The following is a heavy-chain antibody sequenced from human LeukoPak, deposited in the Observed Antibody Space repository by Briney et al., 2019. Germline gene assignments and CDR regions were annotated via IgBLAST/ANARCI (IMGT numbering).Heavy chain of an antibody. CDR1: GGSISSGSYY. CDR3: ASSGSGSSIDY. J-gene: IGHJ4*02. CDR2: IYTSGST. D-gene: IGHD3-10*01. V-gene: IGHV4-61*02. Sequence: SQTLSLTCTVSGGSISSGSYYWSWIRQPAGKGLEWIGRIYTSGSTNYNPSLKSRVTMSVDTSKNQFSLKLSSVTAADTAVYYCASSGSGSSIDYWGQGTLVTVSS.